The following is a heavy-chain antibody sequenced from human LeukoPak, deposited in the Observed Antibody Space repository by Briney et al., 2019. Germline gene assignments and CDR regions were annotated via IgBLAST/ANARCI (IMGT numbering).Heavy chain of an antibody. CDR3: ARPKEIQVWQPVFDF. J-gene: IGHJ4*02. D-gene: IGHD5-18*01. CDR1: GFTFSDYS. CDR2: ISHSGKTI. V-gene: IGHV3-11*01. Sequence: GGSLRLSCAASGFTFSDYSVSWIRQAPGKGLEWVSYISHSGKTIYYADSVKGRFTISRDNGKNSLYLQMNSLKVEDTAVYFCARPKEIQVWQPVFDFWGQGALVRVSS.